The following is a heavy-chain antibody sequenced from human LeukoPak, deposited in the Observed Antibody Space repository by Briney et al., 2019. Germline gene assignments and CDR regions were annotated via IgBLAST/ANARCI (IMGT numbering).Heavy chain of an antibody. Sequence: GGSLRLSCAASGFPFSSYAMNWARQAPGKGLEWVSVSYSGGDTYYPDSVKGRFTVSRDNPKNTVYLQMNSLRAEDTAVYFCARSPVLDRNDWSFADWGQGTLVTVSS. V-gene: IGHV3-53*01. CDR2: SYSGGDT. J-gene: IGHJ4*02. CDR1: GFPFSSYA. D-gene: IGHD1-1*01. CDR3: ARSPVLDRNDWSFAD.